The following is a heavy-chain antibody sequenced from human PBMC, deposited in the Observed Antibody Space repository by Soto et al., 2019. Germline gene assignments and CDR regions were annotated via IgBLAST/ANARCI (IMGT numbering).Heavy chain of an antibody. CDR1: VDSVSRTRAG. CDR2: TYYRSKWYN. J-gene: IGHJ4*02. D-gene: IGHD3-3*01. CDR3: ARDLIDGVFGY. V-gene: IGHV6-1*01. Sequence: QTHSRTYAISVDSVSRTRAGWNWNRQSPSRGLEWLGRTYYRSKWYNDYALSVKGRITINPDTSKNQFSLQVNSVTPEDTAVYYCARDLIDGVFGYWGQGTPVTVSS.